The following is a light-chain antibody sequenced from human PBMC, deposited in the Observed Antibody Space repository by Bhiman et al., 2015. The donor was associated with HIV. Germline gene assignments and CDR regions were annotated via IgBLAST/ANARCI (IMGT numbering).Light chain of an antibody. CDR3: GTWDSSLSAGGV. V-gene: IGLV1-51*01. J-gene: IGLJ3*02. CDR1: RSNIGANY. CDR2: DNN. Sequence: QSVLTQPPSLSGAPGQSITISCTGSRSNIGANYRVNWYQQLPGTAPKLLIYDNNKRPSGIPDRFSGSKSGTSTTLGITGLQTGDEADYYCGTWDSSLSAGGVFGGGTKLTVL.